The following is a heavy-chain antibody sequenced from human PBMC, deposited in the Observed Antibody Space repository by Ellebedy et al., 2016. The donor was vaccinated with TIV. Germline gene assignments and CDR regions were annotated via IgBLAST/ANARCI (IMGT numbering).Heavy chain of an antibody. Sequence: PGGSLRLFCTASGFSFRSYWMTGVRQAPGKALEWVANLRQDGNEKYYLDSVKGRFTISRDNAKMSPYLQMNDLRAEDTAVYYCARRASYGYYAVQVTNFFDPWGQGTLVIVSS. CDR1: GFSFRSYW. V-gene: IGHV3-7*01. CDR2: LRQDGNEK. J-gene: IGHJ5*02. D-gene: IGHD4-17*01. CDR3: ARRASYGYYAVQVTNFFDP.